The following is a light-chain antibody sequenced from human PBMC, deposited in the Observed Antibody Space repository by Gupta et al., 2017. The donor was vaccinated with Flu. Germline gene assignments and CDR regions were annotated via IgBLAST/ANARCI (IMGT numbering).Light chain of an antibody. V-gene: IGLV1-51*01. CDR1: NSNIGNNF. J-gene: IGLJ2*01. CDR2: DNT. CDR3: GTWDSNLLAAV. Sequence: QSVLTQPPSVSAAPGQEVTIPCSGTNSNIGNNFVSWYQQLPGTAPKLLIFDNTRRPSGIPGRFSASKSGTSATLGITGLQTGDEGDYYCGTWDSNLLAAVFGGGTKLTVL.